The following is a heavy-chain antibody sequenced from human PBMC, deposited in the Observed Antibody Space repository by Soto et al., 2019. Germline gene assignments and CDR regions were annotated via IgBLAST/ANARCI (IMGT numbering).Heavy chain of an antibody. J-gene: IGHJ6*03. CDR2: IYYSGST. CDR3: ARDRTRLVPAGVGLYYYMDG. Sequence: QVQLQESGPGLVKPSQTLSLTCTVSGGSISSGGYYWSWIRQHPGKGLEWIGYIYYSGSTYYNPCLKSRVTISVDTSKNQFSRKLSSVTAADTAVYYCARDRTRLVPAGVGLYYYMDGWGKGTTVTVSS. CDR1: GGSISSGGYY. V-gene: IGHV4-31*03. D-gene: IGHD2-2*01.